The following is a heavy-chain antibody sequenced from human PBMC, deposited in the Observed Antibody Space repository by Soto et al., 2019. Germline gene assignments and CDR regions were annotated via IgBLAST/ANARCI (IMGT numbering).Heavy chain of an antibody. CDR3: ARAYGDPYYYYYMDV. CDR1: GFTVSSNY. V-gene: IGHV3-66*01. D-gene: IGHD4-17*01. J-gene: IGHJ6*03. Sequence: GGSLRLSCAASGFTVSSNYMSWVRQAPGKGLEWVSVIYSGGSTYYADSVKGRFTISRDNSKNTLYLQMNSLRAEDTAVYYCARAYGDPYYYYYMDVWGKGTTVTVSS. CDR2: IYSGGST.